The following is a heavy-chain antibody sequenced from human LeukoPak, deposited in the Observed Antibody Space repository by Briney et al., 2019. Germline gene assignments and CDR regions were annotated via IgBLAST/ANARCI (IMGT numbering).Heavy chain of an antibody. CDR2: ISSSGSTI. D-gene: IGHD6-19*01. CDR3: ARVDPNSSGWYDY. Sequence: GGSLRLSCAASGFTFSDYYMSWIRQAPGKGLGWVSYISSSGSTIYYADSVKGRFTISRDNAKNSLYLRMNSLRAEDTAVYYCARVDPNSSGWYDYWGQGTLVTVSS. V-gene: IGHV3-11*01. J-gene: IGHJ4*02. CDR1: GFTFSDYY.